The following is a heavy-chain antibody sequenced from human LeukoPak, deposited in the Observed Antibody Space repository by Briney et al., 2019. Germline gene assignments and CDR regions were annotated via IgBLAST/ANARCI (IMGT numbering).Heavy chain of an antibody. CDR3: ARAVPEIAARRDYYYYYMDV. J-gene: IGHJ6*03. D-gene: IGHD6-6*01. V-gene: IGHV1-69*05. Sequence: ASVKVSCKASGGTFSSYAISWVRQAPGQGLEWMGGIIPIFGTANYAQKFQGRVTITTDESTSTAYMELSSLRSEDTAVYYCARAVPEIAARRDYYYYYMDVWGKGTTVTVSS. CDR2: IIPIFGTA. CDR1: GGTFSSYA.